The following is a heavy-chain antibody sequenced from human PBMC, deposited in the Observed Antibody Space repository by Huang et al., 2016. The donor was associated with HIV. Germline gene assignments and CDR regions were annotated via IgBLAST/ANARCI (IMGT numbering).Heavy chain of an antibody. D-gene: IGHD2-21*02. V-gene: IGHV4-34*02. Sequence: QVRLEQWGAGLLKPSETLSLTCAVHGGSFSGYQWTWIRQSAGKGVEWIGEINHSGSDTYQQSLKTRGTKTGEMSKNQFSLKMASLTVADTAVYFCARGLRFCRGGDCFPTHFQHWSQG. CDR2: INHSGSD. CDR3: ARGLRFCRGGDCFPTHFQH. J-gene: IGHJ1*01. CDR1: GGSFSGYQ.